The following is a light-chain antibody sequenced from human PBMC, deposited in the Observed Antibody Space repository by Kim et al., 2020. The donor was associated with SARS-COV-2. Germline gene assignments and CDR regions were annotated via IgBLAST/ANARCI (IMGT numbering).Light chain of an antibody. CDR2: DAS. CDR1: QGITWS. CDR3: QKYNTYPHT. V-gene: IGKV1-16*01. J-gene: IGKJ2*01. Sequence: YASVGDTVTITCRASQGITWSLAWYQHKPGKAPKSLIYDASNLHRGVPSRFSGSGSGTEFTLTISSLQPEDFATYYCQKYNTYPHTFGQGTKLEI.